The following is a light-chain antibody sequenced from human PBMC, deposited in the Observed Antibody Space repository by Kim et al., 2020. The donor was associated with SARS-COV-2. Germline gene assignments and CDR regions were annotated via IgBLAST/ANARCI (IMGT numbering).Light chain of an antibody. J-gene: IGLJ3*02. Sequence: APGKTASITCGGHNIGSKSVHWYQQKAGQAPVLVIYYDDDRPSGIHERFSGSNSENTATLTISRVEAGDEADYYCQLWNSSSDLWVFGGGTQLTVL. CDR1: NIGSKS. CDR2: YDD. V-gene: IGLV3-21*04. CDR3: QLWNSSSDLWV.